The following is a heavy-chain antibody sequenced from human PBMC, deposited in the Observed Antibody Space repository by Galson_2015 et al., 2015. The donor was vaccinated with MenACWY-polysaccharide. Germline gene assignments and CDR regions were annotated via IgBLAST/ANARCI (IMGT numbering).Heavy chain of an antibody. CDR2: ISYDGSNT. D-gene: IGHD2-15*01. CDR3: AKDRVATSTDPDS. CDR1: GFAFSTYA. J-gene: IGHJ5*02. Sequence: SLRLSCAASGFAFSTYAMHWVRQAPGKGLEWVAFISYDGSNTYYADSVKGRFTISRDNSKSTLYLQMNSLRAEDTAVYYCAKDRVATSTDPDSWGQGTLVTVSS. V-gene: IGHV3-30*18.